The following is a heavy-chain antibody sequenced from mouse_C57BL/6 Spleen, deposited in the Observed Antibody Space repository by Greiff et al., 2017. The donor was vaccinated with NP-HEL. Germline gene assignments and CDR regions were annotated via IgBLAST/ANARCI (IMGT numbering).Heavy chain of an antibody. V-gene: IGHV1-64*01. CDR1: GYTFTSYW. CDR2: IHPNSGST. J-gene: IGHJ2*01. CDR3: ARSGTAQAPYFDY. Sequence: QVQLKQPGAELVKPGASVKLSCKASGYTFTSYWMHWVKQRPGQGLEWIGMIHPNSGSTNYNEKFKSKATLTVDKSSSTAYMQLSSLTSEDSAVYYCARSGTAQAPYFDYWGQGTTLTVSS. D-gene: IGHD3-2*02.